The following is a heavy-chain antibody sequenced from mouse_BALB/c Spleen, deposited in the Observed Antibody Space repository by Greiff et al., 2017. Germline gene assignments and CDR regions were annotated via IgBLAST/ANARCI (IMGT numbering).Heavy chain of an antibody. CDR2: INPSTGYT. Sequence: QVQLQQSGAELAKPGASVKMSCKASGYTFTSYWMHWVKQRPGQGLEWIGYINPSTGYTEYNQKFKDKATLTADKSSSTAYMQLSSLTSEDSAVYYCARYAYYGYYFDYWGQGTTLTVSS. V-gene: IGHV1-7*01. CDR3: ARYAYYGYYFDY. J-gene: IGHJ2*01. CDR1: GYTFTSYW. D-gene: IGHD2-9*01.